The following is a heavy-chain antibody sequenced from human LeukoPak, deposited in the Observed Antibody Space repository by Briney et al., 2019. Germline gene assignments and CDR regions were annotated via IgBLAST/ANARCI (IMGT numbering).Heavy chain of an antibody. CDR1: GYTFTSYG. V-gene: IGHV1-18*01. Sequence: ASVKVSCKASGYTFTSYGISWVRQAPGQGLEWMGWISAYNGNTNYAQKLQGRVTMTTDTSTSTAYMELRSLRSDDTAVYYCARFSWGPEMLYYFDYWGQGTLVTVSS. CDR3: ARFSWGPEMLYYFDY. CDR2: ISAYNGNT. D-gene: IGHD3-16*01. J-gene: IGHJ4*02.